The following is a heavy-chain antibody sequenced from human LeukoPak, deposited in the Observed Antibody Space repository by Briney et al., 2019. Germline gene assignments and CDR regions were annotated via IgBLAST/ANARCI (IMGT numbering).Heavy chain of an antibody. V-gene: IGHV3-7*01. CDR2: IKQDGSDR. CDR1: GFTFSDYW. CDR3: ARLYCGVGICYSYYMDV. J-gene: IGHJ6*03. D-gene: IGHD2-21*01. Sequence: QPGGSLRLSCAASGFTFSDYWMIWVRQTLGKGLQWVADIKQDGSDRFYMDSVKGRFTISRDNAKNSLYLQMNSLRAEDTAVYYCARLYCGVGICYSYYMDVWGKGTTVTVSS.